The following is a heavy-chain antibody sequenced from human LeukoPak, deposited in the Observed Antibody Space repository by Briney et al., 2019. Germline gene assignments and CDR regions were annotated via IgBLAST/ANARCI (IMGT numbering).Heavy chain of an antibody. J-gene: IGHJ4*02. Sequence: PSETLSLTCTVSGGSISSGDYYWSWIRQPPGKGLEWIGYIYYSGSTYYNPSLKSRVTISVDTSKKQFSLKLSSVTAADTAVYYCASLGIAAAGRVDYWGQGTLVTVSS. V-gene: IGHV4-30-4*08. D-gene: IGHD6-13*01. CDR1: GGSISSGDYY. CDR2: IYYSGST. CDR3: ASLGIAAAGRVDY.